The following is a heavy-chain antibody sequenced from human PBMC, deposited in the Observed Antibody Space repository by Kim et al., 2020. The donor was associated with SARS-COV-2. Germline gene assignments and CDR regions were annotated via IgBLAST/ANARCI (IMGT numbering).Heavy chain of an antibody. CDR2: IIPIFGTA. CDR3: ARSRRVVIAKIYYYYGMDV. V-gene: IGHV1-69*13. D-gene: IGHD2-21*01. CDR1: GGTFSSYA. J-gene: IGHJ6*02. Sequence: SVKVSCKASGGTFSSYAISWVRQAPGQGLEWMGGIIPIFGTANYAQKFQGRVTITADESTSTAYMELSSLRSEDTAVYYCARSRRVVIAKIYYYYGMDVWGQGTTVTVSS.